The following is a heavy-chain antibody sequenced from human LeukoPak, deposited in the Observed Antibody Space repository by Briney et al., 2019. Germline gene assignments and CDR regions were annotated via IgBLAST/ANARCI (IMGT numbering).Heavy chain of an antibody. CDR3: ARGPGSRGIFDY. J-gene: IGHJ4*02. Sequence: PGGSLRLSCAVSGFTVSAHYMSWVRQAPGKGLECVSFLYTGGDTYYADSVKGRFTISRDNSKNTLYLQMNRLRAEDTAVYYCARGPGSRGIFDYWGQGTLVTVSS. CDR2: LYTGGDT. CDR1: GFTVSAHY. D-gene: IGHD3-10*01. V-gene: IGHV3-53*01.